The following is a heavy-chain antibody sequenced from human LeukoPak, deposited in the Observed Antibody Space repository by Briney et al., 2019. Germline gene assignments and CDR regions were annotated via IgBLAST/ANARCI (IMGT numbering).Heavy chain of an antibody. CDR2: ISSSSSYI. J-gene: IGHJ4*02. Sequence: GGSLRLSCAASGFTFSSYSMNWVRQAPGKGLEWVSSISSSSSYIYYADSVKGRFAISRDNAKNSLYLQMNSLRAEDTAVYYCARSLVDPVWGSYRVSRGGFDYWGQGTLVTVSS. CDR1: GFTFSSYS. V-gene: IGHV3-21*01. D-gene: IGHD3-16*02. CDR3: ARSLVDPVWGSYRVSRGGFDY.